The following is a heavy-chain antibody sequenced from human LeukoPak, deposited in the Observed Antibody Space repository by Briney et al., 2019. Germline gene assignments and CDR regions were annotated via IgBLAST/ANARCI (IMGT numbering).Heavy chain of an antibody. D-gene: IGHD2-2*01. CDR2: IIPIFGIA. Sequence: SVKVSCKASGGTFSSYAISWARQAPGQGLEWMGRIIPIFGIANYAQKFQGRVTITADKSTSTAYMELSSLRSEDTAVYYCAHIGVGDYDYGMDVWGQGTTVTVSS. J-gene: IGHJ6*02. CDR3: AHIGVGDYDYGMDV. V-gene: IGHV1-69*04. CDR1: GGTFSSYA.